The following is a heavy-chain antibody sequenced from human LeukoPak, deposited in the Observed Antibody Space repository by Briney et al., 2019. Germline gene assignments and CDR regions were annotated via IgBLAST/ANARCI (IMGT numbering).Heavy chain of an antibody. CDR2: LYYSGSW. V-gene: IGHV4-31*11. CDR3: ARGSAYSYGYRTGYYFDY. Sequence: SQTLSLTCAVSGGSISSAGYYWTWIRQHPGKGLEWIGYLYYSGSWFYSPSLESRVTISVDTSKNQFSLKLNSLSAADTAVYYCARGSAYSYGYRTGYYFDYWGQGALVTVSS. CDR1: GGSISSAGYY. D-gene: IGHD5-18*01. J-gene: IGHJ4*02.